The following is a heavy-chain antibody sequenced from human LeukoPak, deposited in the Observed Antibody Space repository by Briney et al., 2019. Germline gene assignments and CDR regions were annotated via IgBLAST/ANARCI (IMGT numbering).Heavy chain of an antibody. V-gene: IGHV3-23*01. CDR3: AREHFDFDY. J-gene: IGHJ4*02. D-gene: IGHD2/OR15-2a*01. CDR1: GFTFSDYA. CDR2: ITGSGIST. Sequence: PGGSLRLSCEASGFTFSDYAMTWVRQAPGKGLEWVSEITGSGISTYYADSVKGRFTISRDNSKNTLYLQMNSLGAEDTAVYFCAREHFDFDYWGQGTLVTVSS.